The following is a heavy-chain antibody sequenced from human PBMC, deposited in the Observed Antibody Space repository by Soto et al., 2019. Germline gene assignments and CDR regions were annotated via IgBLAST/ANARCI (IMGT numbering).Heavy chain of an antibody. J-gene: IGHJ6*02. V-gene: IGHV3-11*05. CDR2: ISNNGRNT. CDR3: GRMDV. CDR1: GFTFSDYY. Sequence: QVQLVESGGGLVKPGGSLRLSCSASGFTFSDYYMGWIRQAPGKGLECISYISNNGRNTNYADSVKGRFTISRDNAKNSLYLQMNSRRAEDTAVYYCGRMDVWGQGTTVTVSS.